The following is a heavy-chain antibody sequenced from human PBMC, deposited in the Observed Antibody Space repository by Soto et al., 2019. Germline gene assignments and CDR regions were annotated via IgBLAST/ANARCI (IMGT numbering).Heavy chain of an antibody. CDR2: IIPIFGTA. V-gene: IGHV1-69*06. CDR3: ASGEHNWFDP. J-gene: IGHJ5*02. D-gene: IGHD1-26*01. Sequence: QVQLVQSGAEVKKPGSSVKVSCKASGGTFSSYVVRWVRQAPGQGLEWVGGIIPIFGTANYAQKFQGRVTITADKSTSTVYMELSSLRSDDKAVYYCASGEHNWFDPWGQGTLVTVSS. CDR1: GGTFSSYV.